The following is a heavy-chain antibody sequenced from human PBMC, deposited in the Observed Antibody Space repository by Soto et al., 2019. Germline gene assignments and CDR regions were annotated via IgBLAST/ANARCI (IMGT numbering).Heavy chain of an antibody. Sequence: QVQLQQWGAGLLKPSETLSLTCAVNGGSLTGYYWSWIRQPPGKGLEWIGEIKDGGSTNYSPSLGSRVTISADPSKNQFSLRLNSVTAADTAVYFCARGQEGIVATHWDQGTLVTVSS. V-gene: IGHV4-34*01. CDR3: ARGQEGIVATH. J-gene: IGHJ4*02. D-gene: IGHD5-12*01. CDR1: GGSLTGYY. CDR2: IKDGGST.